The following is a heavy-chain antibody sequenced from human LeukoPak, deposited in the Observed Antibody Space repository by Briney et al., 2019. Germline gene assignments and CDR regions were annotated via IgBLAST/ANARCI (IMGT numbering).Heavy chain of an antibody. CDR1: GYTFTGYY. J-gene: IGHJ4*02. CDR3: ARWGGCSGGSCYGFDY. Sequence: ASVKVSCKASGYTFTGYYMHWVRQAPGQGLEWMGWINPNSGGTNYAQKFQGRVTMTRDTSISTAYMELSRLRSDDTAVYYCARWGGCSGGSCYGFDYWGQGTLVTVSS. D-gene: IGHD2-15*01. CDR2: INPNSGGT. V-gene: IGHV1-2*02.